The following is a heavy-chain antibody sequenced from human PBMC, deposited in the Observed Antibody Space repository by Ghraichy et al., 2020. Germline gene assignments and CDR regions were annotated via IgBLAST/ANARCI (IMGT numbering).Heavy chain of an antibody. CDR3: ARKKSSSHYYYYYGMDV. J-gene: IGHJ6*02. D-gene: IGHD6-6*01. CDR1: GGSFSGYY. V-gene: IGHV4-34*01. Sequence: SETLSLTCAVYGGSFSGYYWSWIRQPPGKGLEWIGEINHSGSTNYNPSLKSRVTISVDTSKNQFSLKLSSVTAADTAVYYCARKKSSSHYYYYYGMDVWGQGTTVTVSS. CDR2: INHSGST.